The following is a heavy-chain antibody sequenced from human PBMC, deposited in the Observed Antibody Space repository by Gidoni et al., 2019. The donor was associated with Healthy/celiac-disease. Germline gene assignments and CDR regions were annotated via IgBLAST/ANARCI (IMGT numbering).Heavy chain of an antibody. J-gene: IGHJ5*02. CDR1: GGSIRSYY. CDR2: IYYSGST. Sequence: QVQLQESGPGLVKPSETLSLTCTVSGGSIRSYYWSWFRQPPGKGLEWIGYIYYSGSTNYNPSLKSRVTISVDTPKNQFSLKLSSVTAADTAVYYCASVVVVAATGGNWFDPWGQGTLVTVSS. V-gene: IGHV4-59*01. D-gene: IGHD2-15*01. CDR3: ASVVVVAATGGNWFDP.